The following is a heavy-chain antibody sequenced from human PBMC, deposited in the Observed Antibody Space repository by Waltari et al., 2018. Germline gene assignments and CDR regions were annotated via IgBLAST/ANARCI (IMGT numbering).Heavy chain of an antibody. CDR1: FSSSG. Sequence: FSSSGMHWVRQTPGRGLEWVAVISSDGSRKSYADSVKGRFSISRDNSKNSLSLEMNSLRPEDTAVYYCASCTGGNCYYYGFDVWGQGTTVTVSS. V-gene: IGHV3-30*03. CDR3: ASCTGGNCYYYGFDV. J-gene: IGHJ6*02. CDR2: ISSDGSRK. D-gene: IGHD2-8*02.